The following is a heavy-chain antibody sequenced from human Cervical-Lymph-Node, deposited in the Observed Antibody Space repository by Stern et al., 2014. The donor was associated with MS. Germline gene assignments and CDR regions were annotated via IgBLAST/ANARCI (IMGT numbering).Heavy chain of an antibody. CDR2: IYWDDNK. Sequence: QVTLKESGPTLVKPTQTLTLTCTFSGFSLNTLGVGVGWIRQPPGKALEWLALIYWDDNKRYGPSLKSRLSITKDTSKNQVVLTMTNVDPVDTATYYCAHNFIRLGELSPPPFDFWGQGTLVTVSS. D-gene: IGHD3-16*02. CDR1: GFSLNTLGVG. CDR3: AHNFIRLGELSPPPFDF. J-gene: IGHJ4*02. V-gene: IGHV2-5*09.